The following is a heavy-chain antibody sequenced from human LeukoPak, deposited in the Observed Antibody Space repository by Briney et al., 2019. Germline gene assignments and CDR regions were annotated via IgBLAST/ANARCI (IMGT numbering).Heavy chain of an antibody. D-gene: IGHD2-2*01. J-gene: IGHJ5*02. CDR3: ARHTSTGVVVVPAAPGCFDP. CDR2: IYYSGST. CDR1: GGSISSYY. V-gene: IGHV4-59*08. Sequence: PSETLSLTCTVSGGSISSYYWSWIRQPPGKGLEWIGDIYYSGSTKYNASLKRRVTISVDTSKNQFSLTVSSVTAADTALYFCARHTSTGVVVVPAAPGCFDPWGQGTLVAVSS.